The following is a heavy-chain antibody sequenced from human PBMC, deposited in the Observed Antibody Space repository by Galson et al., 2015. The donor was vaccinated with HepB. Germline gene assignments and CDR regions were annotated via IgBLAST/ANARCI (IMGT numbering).Heavy chain of an antibody. V-gene: IGHV3-11*06. CDR2: ISSSSSYT. D-gene: IGHD2-2*01. CDR3: ARDPQGIVVVPADMTGGWFDP. J-gene: IGHJ5*02. Sequence: SLRLSCAASGFTFSDYYMSWIRQAPGKGLEWVSYISSSSSYTNYADSVKGRFTISRDNAKNSLYLQMNSLRAEDTAVYYCARDPQGIVVVPADMTGGWFDPWGQGTLVTVSS. CDR1: GFTFSDYY.